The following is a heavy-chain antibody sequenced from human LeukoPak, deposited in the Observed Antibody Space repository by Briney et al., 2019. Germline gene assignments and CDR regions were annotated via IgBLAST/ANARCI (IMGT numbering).Heavy chain of an antibody. D-gene: IGHD2-21*02. CDR3: ARVTDPRYNWFDP. J-gene: IGHJ5*02. V-gene: IGHV4-4*07. CDR2: IHASGST. CDR1: GGSISSYY. Sequence: MPSETLSLTCTVSGGSISSYYWTRIRQPAGKGPEWIGRIHASGSTNYNPSLKSRVNMSVDTSKNQFSLKLNSVTAADTAVYYCARVTDPRYNWFDPWGQGTLVTVSS.